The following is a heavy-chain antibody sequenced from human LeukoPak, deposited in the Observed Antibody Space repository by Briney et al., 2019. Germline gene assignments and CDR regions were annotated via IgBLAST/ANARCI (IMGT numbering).Heavy chain of an antibody. V-gene: IGHV3-66*01. CDR2: IYTSVIT. CDR3: AREDAGGTYSFDY. D-gene: IGHD1-26*01. Sequence: GGSLRLSCAVSGFTVSSNFMSWVRQAPGKGPEWVSVIYTSVITYYADSVRGRFTISRDNSKNTLYLQMDSLTAEDTAVYYCAREDAGGTYSFDYWGQGTLVTV. CDR1: GFTVSSNF. J-gene: IGHJ4*02.